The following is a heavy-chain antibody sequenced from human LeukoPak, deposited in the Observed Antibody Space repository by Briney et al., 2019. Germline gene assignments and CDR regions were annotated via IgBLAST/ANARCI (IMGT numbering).Heavy chain of an antibody. Sequence: TGGSLRLSCAASGFTFSNYNMNWVRQAPGKGLEWVSYISSSSSRNTIYYADSVKGRFTISRDNAKNSLYLQMNSLRAEDTAVYYCARESGFGELFPYAFDIWGQGTVVTVSS. V-gene: IGHV3-48*01. CDR3: ARESGFGELFPYAFDI. D-gene: IGHD3-10*01. CDR2: ISSSSSRNTI. CDR1: GFTFSNYN. J-gene: IGHJ3*02.